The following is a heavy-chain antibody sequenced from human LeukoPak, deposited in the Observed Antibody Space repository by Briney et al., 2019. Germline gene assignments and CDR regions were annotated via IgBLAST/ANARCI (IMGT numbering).Heavy chain of an antibody. CDR2: IIPIFGTA. V-gene: IGHV1-69*13. CDR1: GGTFSSYA. J-gene: IGHJ4*02. CDR3: ARGGDYYDSSGYPTYYFDY. Sequence: SVKVSCKASGGTFSSYAISWVRQAPGQGLEWMGGIIPIFGTANCAQKFQGRVTITADESTSTAYMELSSLRSEDTAVYYCARGGDYYDSSGYPTYYFDYWGQGTLVTVSS. D-gene: IGHD3-22*01.